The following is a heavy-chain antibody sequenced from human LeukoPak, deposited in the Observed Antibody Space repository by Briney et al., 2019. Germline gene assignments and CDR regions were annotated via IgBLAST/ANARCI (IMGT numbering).Heavy chain of an antibody. Sequence: GGSLRLSCAASGFTFSSYWMHWVRQAPGKGLEWVANIKQEGSEKYYVDSVKGRFTISRDNAKNSMYLQMNSLRDEDTAVYYCARDKSAFCSGGTCYPDVWGQGTTVTVSS. CDR2: IKQEGSEK. CDR3: ARDKSAFCSGGTCYPDV. V-gene: IGHV3-7*05. CDR1: GFTFSSYW. D-gene: IGHD2-15*01. J-gene: IGHJ6*02.